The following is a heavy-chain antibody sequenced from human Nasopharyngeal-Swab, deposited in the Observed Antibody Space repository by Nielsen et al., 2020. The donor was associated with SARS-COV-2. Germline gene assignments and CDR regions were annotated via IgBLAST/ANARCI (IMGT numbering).Heavy chain of an antibody. CDR1: GFTFSNAW. Sequence: GESLKISCAASGFTFSNAWMSWVRQAQGKGLEWVGRIKSKTDGGTTDYAAPVKGRFTISRDDSKNTLYLQMNSLKTEDTAVYYCTTRINYDYVWGSYRGGYDYWGQGTLVTVSS. V-gene: IGHV3-15*01. CDR2: IKSKTDGGTT. CDR3: TTRINYDYVWGSYRGGYDY. J-gene: IGHJ4*02. D-gene: IGHD3-16*02.